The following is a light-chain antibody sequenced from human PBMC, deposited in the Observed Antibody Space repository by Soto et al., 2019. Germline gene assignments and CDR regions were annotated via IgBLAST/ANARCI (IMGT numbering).Light chain of an antibody. CDR2: GAS. Sequence: EIVLTQSPATLSLSPGERATLSCRASQSVSSYLAWYQQKPGQAPRLLIYGASSRAIGIPDRFSGSVSGSDFILTINRLEPEDFAVYYCQQYGSSGTFGQGTKVHIK. V-gene: IGKV3-20*01. CDR1: QSVSSY. J-gene: IGKJ1*01. CDR3: QQYGSSGT.